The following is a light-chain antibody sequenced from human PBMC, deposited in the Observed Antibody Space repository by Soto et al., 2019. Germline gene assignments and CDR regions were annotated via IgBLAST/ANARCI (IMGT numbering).Light chain of an antibody. CDR2: GAS. Sequence: EIVMTQSPATLSVPPGERATLSCRASQSVSSNLAWYQQKPGQAPRLLIYGASTRATGIPARFSGSGSGTEFTPTISSLQSEDFAVSYCQQYNHWPPWTFGQGNKVEIK. CDR3: QQYNHWPPWT. V-gene: IGKV3-15*01. CDR1: QSVSSN. J-gene: IGKJ1*01.